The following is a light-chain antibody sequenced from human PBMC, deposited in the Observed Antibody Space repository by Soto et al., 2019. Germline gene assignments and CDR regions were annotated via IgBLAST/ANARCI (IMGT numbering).Light chain of an antibody. J-gene: IGKJ2*01. Sequence: EIVLTQSPGTLSLSPGERATLSCRASQSVSSSSLAWYQQKPGQAPRLLIYGASSRATGIPARFSGSGSGTEWTLTISRLETEDFAVFYCQQYGSSPYTFGQGTKLEIK. V-gene: IGKV3-20*01. CDR1: QSVSSSS. CDR2: GAS. CDR3: QQYGSSPYT.